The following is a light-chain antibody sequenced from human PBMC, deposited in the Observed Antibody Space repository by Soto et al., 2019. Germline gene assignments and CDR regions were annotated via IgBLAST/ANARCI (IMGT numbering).Light chain of an antibody. Sequence: QSVLTQPPSVSGSPGQSVTISCTGTSSDVGSYNRLSWYQQPPGTAPKLIMYEVNTRPSGVPDRFSGSKSGSTASLTISGLQAEDEADYYCQSYDSDFVVFGGGTKLTVL. J-gene: IGLJ2*01. CDR3: QSYDSDFVV. CDR1: SSDVGSYNR. CDR2: EVN. V-gene: IGLV2-18*01.